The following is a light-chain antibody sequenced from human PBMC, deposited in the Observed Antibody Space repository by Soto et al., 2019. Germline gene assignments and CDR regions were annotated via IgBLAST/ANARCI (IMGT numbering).Light chain of an antibody. CDR1: QDIINH. CDR3: QNYHLAPGT. CDR2: GAS. J-gene: IGKJ5*01. Sequence: DIQMTQSPSSLSASVGDTVTITCRASQDIINHLAWYQQRPGKVPNLLIYGASTLHSGVPSRFRGSGSGTHFTLTISSLQPEDVETYSFQNYHLAPGTFGQGTRREIK. V-gene: IGKV1-27*01.